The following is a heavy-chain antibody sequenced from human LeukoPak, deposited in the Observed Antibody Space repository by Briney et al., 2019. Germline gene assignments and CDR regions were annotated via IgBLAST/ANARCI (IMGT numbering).Heavy chain of an antibody. J-gene: IGHJ4*02. CDR2: ISYDGSKK. CDR3: ARGPGVVPAAAHFDY. Sequence: GGSLRLSCAASGFTFSSYAMHWVRQAPRKGLEWVGVISYDGSKKYYADSVKGRFTISRDNSKNTLYLQMNSLRAEDTAVYYCARGPGVVPAAAHFDYWGQGTLVTVSS. CDR1: GFTFSSYA. D-gene: IGHD2-2*01. V-gene: IGHV3-30*04.